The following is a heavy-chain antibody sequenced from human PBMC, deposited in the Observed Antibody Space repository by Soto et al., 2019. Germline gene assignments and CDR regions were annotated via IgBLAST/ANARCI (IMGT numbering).Heavy chain of an antibody. V-gene: IGHV3-11*01. CDR2: ISSSGTID. Sequence: QVQLVESGGGLVKPGGSLRLSCVASGFTLSDYYMSLIRQATGKGLEWVSYISSSGTIDNYADSVKGRFSISRDNAKNSLFLQMTGLRAEDTAVYYCARRTMGNYYYMDVWGKGTTVTVSS. CDR3: ARRTMGNYYYMDV. J-gene: IGHJ6*03. CDR1: GFTLSDYY. D-gene: IGHD3-10*01.